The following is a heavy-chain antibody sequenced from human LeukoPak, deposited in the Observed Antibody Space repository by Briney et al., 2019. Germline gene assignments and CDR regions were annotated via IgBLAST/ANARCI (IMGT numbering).Heavy chain of an antibody. Sequence: SETLSLTCTVSNDSISSGDYYWNWIRQPPGKGLEWIGYIFHRGGTSYNPSLKSRILFSVDTSQNQFSLKLSSVTAADTAVYYCARGRWVPSVVTPHFDYWGQGTLVTVSS. CDR3: ARGRWVPSVVTPHFDY. D-gene: IGHD4-23*01. CDR1: NDSISSGDYY. J-gene: IGHJ4*02. CDR2: IFHRGGT. V-gene: IGHV4-30-4*02.